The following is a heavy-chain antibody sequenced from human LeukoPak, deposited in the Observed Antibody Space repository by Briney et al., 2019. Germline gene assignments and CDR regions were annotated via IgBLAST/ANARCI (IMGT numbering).Heavy chain of an antibody. CDR3: AKDHASDRGWYFDL. V-gene: IGHV3-23*01. CDR2: ISGDGLST. J-gene: IGHJ2*01. D-gene: IGHD3-22*01. Sequence: GGSLRLSCAASGFTFSTYGMSWVRQAPGKGLEWVSCISGDGLSTFYADSVKGRFTISRDNSKNTLYLQMNSLRAEDTAVYYCAKDHASDRGWYFDLWGRGTLATVSS. CDR1: GFTFSTYG.